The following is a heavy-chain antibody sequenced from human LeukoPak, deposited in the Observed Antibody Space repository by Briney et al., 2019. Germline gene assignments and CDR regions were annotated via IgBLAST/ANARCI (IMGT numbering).Heavy chain of an antibody. CDR3: ARDPNYYDSSGPPHYFDY. Sequence: ASVKVSCKASGYTFTGYYVHWVRPAPGQGLEWVGIINPCGGSASYAQKFQGRVTMTRDTSTSTVYMELSSLRSEDTAVYYCARDPNYYDSSGPPHYFDYWGQGTLVTVSS. V-gene: IGHV1-46*01. D-gene: IGHD3-22*01. CDR2: INPCGGSA. CDR1: GYTFTGYY. J-gene: IGHJ4*02.